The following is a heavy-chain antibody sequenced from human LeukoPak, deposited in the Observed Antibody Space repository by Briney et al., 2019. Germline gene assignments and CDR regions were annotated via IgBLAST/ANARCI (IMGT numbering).Heavy chain of an antibody. Sequence: PSETLSLTCTVSGGSISSGGYYWSWIRQHPGKGLEWIGYIYYTGSTYYNPSLMSRITISLDTSKNQFSLKLSSVTAADTAVYYCARDYYDSSGYYKGAFDIWGQGTMVTVSS. CDR2: IYYTGST. D-gene: IGHD3-22*01. CDR1: GGSISSGGYY. CDR3: ARDYYDSSGYYKGAFDI. J-gene: IGHJ3*02. V-gene: IGHV4-31*03.